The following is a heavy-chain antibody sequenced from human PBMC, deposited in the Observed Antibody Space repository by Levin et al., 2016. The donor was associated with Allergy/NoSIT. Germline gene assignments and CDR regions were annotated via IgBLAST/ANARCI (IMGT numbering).Heavy chain of an antibody. Sequence: GGSLRLSCAASGFTFSSYGMHWVRQAPGKGLEWVAVISYDGSNKYYADSVKGRFTISRDNSKNTLYLQMNSLRAEDTAVYYCAKDQYSSYSTYFDYWGQGTLVTVSS. D-gene: IGHD6-6*01. CDR1: GFTFSSYG. J-gene: IGHJ4*02. CDR3: AKDQYSSYSTYFDY. V-gene: IGHV3-30*18. CDR2: ISYDGSNK.